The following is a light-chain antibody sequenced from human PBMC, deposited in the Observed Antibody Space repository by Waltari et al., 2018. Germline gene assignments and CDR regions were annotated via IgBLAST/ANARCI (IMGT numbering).Light chain of an antibody. CDR3: QQYGNSPPYT. J-gene: IGKJ2*01. Sequence: EIVLTQSPGTLSLSPGERATLSCRASQSVSGSTLAWYQQKPGQAPRLLIYGASSRATGVPDRVGGSGSGTDFTLTVSRLEPEDFAVYYCQQYGNSPPYTFGQGTKLEIK. CDR2: GAS. V-gene: IGKV3-20*01. CDR1: QSVSGST.